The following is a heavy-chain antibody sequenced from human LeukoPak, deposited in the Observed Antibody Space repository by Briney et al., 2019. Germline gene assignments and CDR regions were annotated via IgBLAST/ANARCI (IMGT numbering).Heavy chain of an antibody. V-gene: IGHV2-5*02. Sequence: VSGPTLVNPTQTLTLTCTFSGFSLSTSGVGVGWIRQPPVKALEWLALIYWDDDKRYSPSLKSRLTITKYTSKNQVVLTMTNMDPVDTATYYCAHVDSSGYYLLFDYWGQGTLVTVSS. CDR2: IYWDDDK. D-gene: IGHD3-22*01. J-gene: IGHJ4*02. CDR1: GFSLSTSGVG. CDR3: AHVDSSGYYLLFDY.